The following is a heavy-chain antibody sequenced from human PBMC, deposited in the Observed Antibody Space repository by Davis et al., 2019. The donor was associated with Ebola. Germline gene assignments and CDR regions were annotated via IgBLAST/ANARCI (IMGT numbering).Heavy chain of an antibody. CDR1: GYSFTSYW. CDR2: IDPSDSYT. CDR3: ARHPIVVVPAAIRRDYMDV. V-gene: IGHV5-10-1*01. J-gene: IGHJ6*03. D-gene: IGHD2-2*02. Sequence: GESLKISCKGSGYSFTSYWISWVRQMPGKGLEWMGRIDPSDSYTNYSPSFQGHVTISADKSISTAYLQWSSLKASDTAMYYCARHPIVVVPAAIRRDYMDVWGKGTTVTVSS.